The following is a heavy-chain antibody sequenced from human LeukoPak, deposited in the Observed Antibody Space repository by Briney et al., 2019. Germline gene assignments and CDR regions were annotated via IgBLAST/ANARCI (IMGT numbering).Heavy chain of an antibody. CDR1: GGSISSSSYY. Sequence: SETLSLTCTVSGGSISSSSYYWGWIRQPPGEGLEWIGSIYYSGSTHYNPSLKSRVTISVDTSKNQFSLKLSSVTAADTAVYYCARLSSSSNDYWGQGTLVTVSS. V-gene: IGHV4-39*01. CDR3: ARLSSSSNDY. CDR2: IYYSGST. J-gene: IGHJ4*02. D-gene: IGHD6-6*01.